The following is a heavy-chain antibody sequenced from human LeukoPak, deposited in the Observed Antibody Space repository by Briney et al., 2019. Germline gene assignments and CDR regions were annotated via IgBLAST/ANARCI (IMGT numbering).Heavy chain of an antibody. CDR1: GITFSNYW. CDR2: IIQDGSST. J-gene: IGHJ4*02. D-gene: IGHD4-11*01. CDR3: ATDDYRGLGY. Sequence: GGSLRLSCAASGITFSNYWMHWVRQAPGKGLVWVSHIIQDGSSTFYADSVKGRLTISRDNAKNTLYLQMNGLRAEDTAVYYCATDDYRGLGYWGQGTLVTVSP. V-gene: IGHV3-74*01.